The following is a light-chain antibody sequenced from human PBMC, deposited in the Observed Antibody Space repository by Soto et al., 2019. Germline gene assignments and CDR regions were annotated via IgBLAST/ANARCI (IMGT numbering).Light chain of an antibody. CDR1: SSDVGSYNL. CDR3: CSYAGRAYV. V-gene: IGLV2-23*01. Sequence: SVLTQPASVSGSPGQSITISCTGTSSDVGSYNLVSWYQQHPGKAPKLMIYEGSKRPSGVSNRFSGSKSGNTASLTISGLQAEDEADYYCCSYAGRAYVFGTGTKLTVL. J-gene: IGLJ1*01. CDR2: EGS.